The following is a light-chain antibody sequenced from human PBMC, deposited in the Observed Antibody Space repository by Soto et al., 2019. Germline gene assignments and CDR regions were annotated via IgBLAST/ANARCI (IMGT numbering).Light chain of an antibody. CDR2: AAS. V-gene: IGKV1-8*01. CDR3: QQYYSYPRT. J-gene: IGKJ1*01. Sequence: AIRMTQSPSSFSASTGERDTITCRASQGIISYLAWYQQNPGKAPKLLIYAASTLQSGVPSRFSGSGSGTDFTLTISCLQSEDFATYYCQQYYSYPRTFGQGTKVDIK. CDR1: QGIISY.